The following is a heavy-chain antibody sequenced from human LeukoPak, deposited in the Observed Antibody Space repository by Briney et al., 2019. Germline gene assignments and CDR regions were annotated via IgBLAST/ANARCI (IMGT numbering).Heavy chain of an antibody. V-gene: IGHV3-7*01. CDR3: ARNTVAAPGDS. D-gene: IGHD6-13*01. CDR2: IKPDGSEE. J-gene: IGHJ4*02. CDR1: GFTFSNYA. Sequence: GGSLRLSCAASGFTFSNYAMTWVRQAPGKGLEWVANIKPDGSEENYVGSVKGRFTISRDNAKSLLYLQMTGLRAEDTAMYYCARNTVAAPGDSWGQGTLVTVSS.